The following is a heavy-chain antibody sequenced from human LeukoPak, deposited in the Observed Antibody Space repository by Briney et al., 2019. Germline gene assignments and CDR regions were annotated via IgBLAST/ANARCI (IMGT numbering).Heavy chain of an antibody. CDR2: IRYDGSNK. CDR1: GFTFSSYG. J-gene: IGHJ4*02. D-gene: IGHD6-13*01. CDR3: ARVGAFSSSWLLY. V-gene: IGHV3-30*02. Sequence: GGSPRLSCAASGFTFSSYGMHWVRQAPGKGLEWVAFIRYDGSNKYYADSVKGRFTISRDNSKNTLYLQINSLRVEDTALYYCARVGAFSSSWLLYWGQGTLVTVSS.